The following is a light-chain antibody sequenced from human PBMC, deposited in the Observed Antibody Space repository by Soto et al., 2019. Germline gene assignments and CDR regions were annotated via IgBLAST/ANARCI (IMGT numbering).Light chain of an antibody. CDR3: QQYGSSPET. CDR1: QSVSSRS. Sequence: EIVLTQSPGTLSLSPGERATLSCRASQSVSSRSLAWYQQKPGQAPRLLLYGASSRATGVPDRFSGSGSGTDFTLTISRLEPEDFAVYYCQQYGSSPETFDQGTKVEIK. J-gene: IGKJ1*01. V-gene: IGKV3-20*01. CDR2: GAS.